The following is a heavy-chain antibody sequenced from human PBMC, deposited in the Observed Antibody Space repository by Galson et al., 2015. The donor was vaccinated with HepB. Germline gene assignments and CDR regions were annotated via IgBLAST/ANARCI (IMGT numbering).Heavy chain of an antibody. V-gene: IGHV2-70*01. CDR2: IDWDDDE. CDR3: ARIVRYSYGYGYFDY. J-gene: IGHJ4*02. D-gene: IGHD5-18*01. CDR1: GFSLSTSGMC. Sequence: PALVKPTQALTLTCTFSGFSLSTSGMCVSWIRQPPGKALEWLALIDWDDDEYYSTSLKTRLTISKDTSKNQVVLTMTNMDPVDTATYYCARIVRYSYGYGYFDYWGQGTLVTVSS.